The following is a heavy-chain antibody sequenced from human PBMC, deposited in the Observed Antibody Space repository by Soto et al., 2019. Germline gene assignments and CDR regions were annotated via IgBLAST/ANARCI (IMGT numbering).Heavy chain of an antibody. CDR2: INAGKDNT. J-gene: IGHJ6*02. D-gene: IGHD3-10*01. CDR1: GYTFTKYA. Sequence: ASVKVSCKASGYTFTKYAMHWVRQAPGQRLEWMGWINAGKDNTKYSQKFQGRVTITRDTSASIVYMEVSSLRSEDTAVYYCARARWFGELSGMDVWGQGTKVTVSS. V-gene: IGHV1-3*01. CDR3: ARARWFGELSGMDV.